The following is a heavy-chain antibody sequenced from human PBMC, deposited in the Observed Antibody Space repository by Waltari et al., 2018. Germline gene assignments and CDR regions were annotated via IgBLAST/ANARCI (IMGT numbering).Heavy chain of an antibody. CDR2: IHSTGST. J-gene: IGHJ4*02. V-gene: IGHV4-4*07. CDR3: ARDHWRSLDY. Sequence: QVHLQESGPGLVKPSETLSLSCTVPDGYISSYGWSWIRQPAGQGLEWIGLIHSTGSTSYQPSLKSRVTISVDTSKNQFSLDLNSLTAAETAMYYCARDHWRSLDYWGQGIQVSVSS. D-gene: IGHD1-1*01. CDR1: DGYISSYG.